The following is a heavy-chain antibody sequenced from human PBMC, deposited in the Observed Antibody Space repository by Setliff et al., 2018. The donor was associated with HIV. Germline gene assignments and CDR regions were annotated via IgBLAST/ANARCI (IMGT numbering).Heavy chain of an antibody. CDR3: ARAPTLFGVEYYYYFGMDV. Sequence: ASVKVSCKASGYTFTGYYMHWVRQAPGQGLEWMGWINPHSGDTNYAQKFQDRVTMTRDTSVNIAYMQLSRLRSDDTAVYYCARAPTLFGVEYYYYFGMDVWGQGITVTVSS. D-gene: IGHD3-3*01. CDR1: GYTFTGYY. J-gene: IGHJ6*02. CDR2: INPHSGDT. V-gene: IGHV1-2*02.